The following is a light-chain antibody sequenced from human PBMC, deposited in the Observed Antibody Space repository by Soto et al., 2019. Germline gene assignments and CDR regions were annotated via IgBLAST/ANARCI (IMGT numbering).Light chain of an antibody. CDR1: QSISSY. J-gene: IGKJ1*01. Sequence: DIQMTQSPSSLSASVGDRVTITCRASQSISSYLNWYQQKPGKAPKLLIYAASSLQSGVPSRFRGMGSGTDLILTISSLQPEDFATYYCQQSYSTPRAVGQGTKVDSK. V-gene: IGKV1-39*01. CDR3: QQSYSTPRA. CDR2: AAS.